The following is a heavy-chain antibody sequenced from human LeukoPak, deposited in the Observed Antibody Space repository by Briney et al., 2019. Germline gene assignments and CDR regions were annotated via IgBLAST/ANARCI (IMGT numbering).Heavy chain of an antibody. J-gene: IGHJ1*01. V-gene: IGHV4-30-2*01. D-gene: IGHD3-22*01. CDR3: ARAPTYYYDSSGLFQH. CDR2: IYHSGST. Sequence: SETLSLTCTVSGGSISSGGYYWSWVRQPPGKGLEWIVYIYHSGSTYYNPSLKSRVTISVDRSKNQFSLKLSSVTAADTAVYYCARAPTYYYDSSGLFQHWGQGTLVTVSS. CDR1: GGSISSGGYY.